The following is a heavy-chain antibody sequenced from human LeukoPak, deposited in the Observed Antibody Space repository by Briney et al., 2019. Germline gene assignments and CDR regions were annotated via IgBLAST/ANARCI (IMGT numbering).Heavy chain of an antibody. D-gene: IGHD2-21*01. CDR2: IGSTSGST. CDR1: GFTFTTYS. J-gene: IGHJ3*02. V-gene: IGHV3-48*04. CDR3: ARVYCGGGGTCHNAFDI. Sequence: GGSLRLSCAASGFTFTTYSINWVRQAPGKGLEWVSYIGSTSGSTYYADSVKGRFSISRDNAKNSLYLQMNSLRAEDTAVYYCARVYCGGGGTCHNAFDIWGQGTMVTVSS.